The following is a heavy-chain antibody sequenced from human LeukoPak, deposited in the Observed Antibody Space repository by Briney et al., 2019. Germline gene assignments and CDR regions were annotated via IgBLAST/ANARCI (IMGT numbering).Heavy chain of an antibody. D-gene: IGHD3-22*01. CDR3: ARGRNYYDSSGYYYAFDY. CDR2: INHSGST. J-gene: IGHJ4*02. Sequence: SETLSLTCAVYGGSFSGYYWSWIRQPPGKGVEWIGEINHSGSTNYNPSLKSRVTISVETSKKQFSLKLSSVTAADTAVYYCARGRNYYDSSGYYYAFDYWGQGTLVTVSS. CDR1: GGSFSGYY. V-gene: IGHV4-34*01.